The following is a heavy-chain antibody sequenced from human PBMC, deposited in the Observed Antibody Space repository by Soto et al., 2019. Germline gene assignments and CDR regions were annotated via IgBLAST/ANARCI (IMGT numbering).Heavy chain of an antibody. CDR3: TTGDGLHDNHFDY. Sequence: PGGSLRLSCAASGFTFSNAWMNWVRQAPGKGLEWVGRIKSKTEGGTTDYAAPVKGRFTISRDDSKNTLYLQMNSLKTEDTAVYYCTTGDGLHDNHFDYWGQGTLVTVSS. J-gene: IGHJ4*02. CDR1: GFTFSNAW. V-gene: IGHV3-15*07. CDR2: IKSKTEGGTT. D-gene: IGHD2-21*02.